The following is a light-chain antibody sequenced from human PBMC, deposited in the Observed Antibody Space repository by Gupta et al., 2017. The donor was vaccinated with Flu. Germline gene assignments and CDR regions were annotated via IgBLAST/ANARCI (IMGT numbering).Light chain of an antibody. Sequence: QSVTISCTGTNSDVGTYNRVSWYQQSPGTAPKLIIYEVTNRPSGVPDRFSGSKSDNTASLTISGLQAEDEADYYCSSFTTNTVIFGGGTKLTVL. V-gene: IGLV2-18*02. J-gene: IGLJ2*01. CDR2: EVT. CDR1: NSDVGTYNR. CDR3: SSFTTNTVI.